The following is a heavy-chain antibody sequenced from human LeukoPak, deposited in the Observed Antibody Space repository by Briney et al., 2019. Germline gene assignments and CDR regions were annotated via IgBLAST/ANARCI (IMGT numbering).Heavy chain of an antibody. D-gene: IGHD3-16*01. Sequence: GGSLRLSCAASGFTFSSYAMHWVRQAPGKGLEWVAVISHDGSNKYYADSVKGRFTISRDNSKNTLYLQMNSLRAEDTAVYYCAREWRGRTARESYYFDYWGQGTLVTVSS. V-gene: IGHV3-30*04. CDR3: AREWRGRTARESYYFDY. CDR1: GFTFSSYA. J-gene: IGHJ4*02. CDR2: ISHDGSNK.